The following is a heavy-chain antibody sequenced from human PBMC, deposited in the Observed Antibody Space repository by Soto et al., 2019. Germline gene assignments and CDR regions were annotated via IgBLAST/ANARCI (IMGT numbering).Heavy chain of an antibody. V-gene: IGHV1-69*13. CDR3: AILLRTTVTTSVLRDS. CDR2: IIPIFGTA. D-gene: IGHD4-17*01. J-gene: IGHJ4*02. CDR1: GGTFSSYA. Sequence: SSVKVSCKASGGTFSSYAISWVRQAPGQGLEWMGGIIPIFGTANYAQKFQGRVTITADESTSTAYMELSSLRSEDTAVYYCAILLRTTVTTSVLRDSWGEGTLVYVYS.